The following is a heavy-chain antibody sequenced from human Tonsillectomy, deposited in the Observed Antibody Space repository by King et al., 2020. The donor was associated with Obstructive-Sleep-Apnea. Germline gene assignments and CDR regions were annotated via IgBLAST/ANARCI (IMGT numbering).Heavy chain of an antibody. D-gene: IGHD6-19*01. J-gene: IGHJ3*02. CDR2: IYYSGST. CDR3: ARPGYSSGGGVFDI. Sequence: QLQESGPGLVKPSETLSLTCTVSGGSIGTYYWSWIRQPPGKGLEWIGSIYYSGSTNYNPSLKSRVTISVDTSTNQFSLKLSSVTAADTAVDYCARPGYSSGGGVFDIWGQGTMVTVSS. V-gene: IGHV4-59*08. CDR1: GGSIGTYY.